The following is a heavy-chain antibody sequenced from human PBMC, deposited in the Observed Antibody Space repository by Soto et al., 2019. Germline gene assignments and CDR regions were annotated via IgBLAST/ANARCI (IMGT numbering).Heavy chain of an antibody. Sequence: QLQLQESGPGLVKSSETLSLTCTVSGVSISSSSYYWGWIRQTPGKGLEWIGTIYFSGSTYYNPSLKSRVTISVDRSKNQFSLNLTSVTAADTALYYCARHGSYWGPGTLVTVSS. CDR2: IYFSGST. CDR3: ARHGSY. J-gene: IGHJ4*02. V-gene: IGHV4-39*01. CDR1: GVSISSSSYY.